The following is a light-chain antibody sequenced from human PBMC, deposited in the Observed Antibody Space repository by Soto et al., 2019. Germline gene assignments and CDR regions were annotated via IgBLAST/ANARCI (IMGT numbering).Light chain of an antibody. CDR2: EGS. Sequence: QSVLTQPASVSGSPGQSITISCTGTSSDVGSYNLVSWYQQHPGKAPKLMIYEGSKRPSGVSNRSSGSKSGNTASLTISGLQAEDEADYYCSSHTTSSALQVFGTGTKVTVL. CDR3: SSHTTSSALQV. V-gene: IGLV2-14*02. J-gene: IGLJ1*01. CDR1: SSDVGSYNL.